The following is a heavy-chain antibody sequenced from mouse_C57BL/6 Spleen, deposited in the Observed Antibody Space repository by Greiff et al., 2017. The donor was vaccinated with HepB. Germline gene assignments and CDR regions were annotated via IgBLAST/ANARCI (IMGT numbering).Heavy chain of an antibody. V-gene: IGHV5-16*01. Sequence: EVHLVESEGGLVQPGSSMKLSCTASGFTFSDYYMAWVRQVPEKGLEWVANINYDGSSTYYLDSLKSRFIISRDNAKNILYLQMSSLKSEDTATYYCARVLTTVVGGTYFDYWGQGTTLTVSS. J-gene: IGHJ2*01. D-gene: IGHD1-1*01. CDR2: INYDGSST. CDR3: ARVLTTVVGGTYFDY. CDR1: GFTFSDYY.